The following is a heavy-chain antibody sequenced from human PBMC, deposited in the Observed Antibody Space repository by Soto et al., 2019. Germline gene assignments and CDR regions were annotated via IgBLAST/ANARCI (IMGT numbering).Heavy chain of an antibody. J-gene: IGHJ5*02. CDR3: ARDYGSGSYFMPNWSDP. CDR2: ISYDGSDK. D-gene: IGHD3-10*01. Sequence: GGSLRLSCAVSGFTFSYYVMHWVRQAPGKGLEWVAAISYDGSDKHYADSVKGRLTISRDNSKNTLYLQMNSLKPEDTAMYYCARDYGSGSYFMPNWSDPWGQGP. CDR1: GFTFSYYV. V-gene: IGHV3-30-3*01.